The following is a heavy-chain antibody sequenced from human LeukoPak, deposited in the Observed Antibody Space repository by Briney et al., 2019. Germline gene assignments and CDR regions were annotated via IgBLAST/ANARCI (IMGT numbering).Heavy chain of an antibody. J-gene: IGHJ4*02. CDR1: GGSINNYY. D-gene: IGHD3-22*01. Sequence: SETLSLTCTVSGGSINNYYWSWIRQPAGKGLEWIGRIHTRGSTNYNPSLKSRVTMSVDTSKNRFSLRLTSVTAADTAVYYCARFSDYYDSSGYYLDYWGQGTLVTVSS. CDR3: ARFSDYYDSSGYYLDY. CDR2: IHTRGST. V-gene: IGHV4-4*07.